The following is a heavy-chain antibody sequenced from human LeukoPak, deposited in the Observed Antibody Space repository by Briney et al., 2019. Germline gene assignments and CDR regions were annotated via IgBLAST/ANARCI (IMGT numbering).Heavy chain of an antibody. CDR3: AGSLGIVVVPAAHYYYYMDV. CDR1: GGSFSGYY. V-gene: IGHV4-34*01. Sequence: PSETLSLTCAVYGGSFSGYYWSWIRQPPGKGLDWIGEINHIGSTNYNPSLKSRVTISLDTSKNQFSLKLSSVTAADTAVYYCAGSLGIVVVPAAHYYYYMDVWGKGTTVTLSS. J-gene: IGHJ6*03. CDR2: INHIGST. D-gene: IGHD2-2*01.